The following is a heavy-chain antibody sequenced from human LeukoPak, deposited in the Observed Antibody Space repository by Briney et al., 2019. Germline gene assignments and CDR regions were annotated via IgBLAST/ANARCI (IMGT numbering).Heavy chain of an antibody. CDR1: GGSFSGYY. CDR3: ARAQAVAGSNYYYMDV. CDR2: INHSGST. J-gene: IGHJ6*03. Sequence: PSETLSLTCAVYGGSFSGYYWSWIRQPPGKGLEWIGEINHSGSTNYYPSLKSRVTISVDTSKNQFSLKLSSVTAADTAVYYCARAQAVAGSNYYYMDVWGKGTTVTVSS. V-gene: IGHV4-34*01. D-gene: IGHD6-19*01.